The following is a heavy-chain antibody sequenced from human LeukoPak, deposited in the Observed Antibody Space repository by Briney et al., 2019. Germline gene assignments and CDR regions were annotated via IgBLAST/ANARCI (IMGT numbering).Heavy chain of an antibody. CDR2: ISVYNGNT. Sequence: EASVKVSCKASGYTFANFGITWVRQAPGQGLEWMGWISVYNGNTNYAQNLQGRVTLTTDTSTSTAYMELRSLRSDDTALYYCARTCSSSSCHMVHWGQGTLVTVSS. V-gene: IGHV1-18*01. J-gene: IGHJ4*02. D-gene: IGHD2-2*02. CDR1: GYTFANFG. CDR3: ARTCSSSSCHMVH.